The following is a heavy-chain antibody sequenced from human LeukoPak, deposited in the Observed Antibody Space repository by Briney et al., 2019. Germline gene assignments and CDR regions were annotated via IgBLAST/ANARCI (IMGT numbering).Heavy chain of an antibody. V-gene: IGHV1-69*05. CDR1: GGTFSSYA. D-gene: IGHD3-10*01. J-gene: IGHJ4*02. Sequence: SVKVSCKASGGTFSSYAISWVRQAPGQGLEWMGRIIPIFGTANYAQKFQGRVTITTDESTSTAYMELSSLRSEDTAVYYCARLSMVRGVLDCWGQGTLVTVSS. CDR2: IIPIFGTA. CDR3: ARLSMVRGVLDC.